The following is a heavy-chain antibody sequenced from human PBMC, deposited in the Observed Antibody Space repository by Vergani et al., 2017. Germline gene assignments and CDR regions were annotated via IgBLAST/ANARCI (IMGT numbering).Heavy chain of an antibody. V-gene: IGHV4-59*12. D-gene: IGHD4-17*01. Sequence: QVQLQESGPGLVKPSETLSLTCTVSGGSISSYYWSWIRQPPGKGLEWIGYIYYSGSTNYNPSLKSRVTMSVDTSKNQFSLKLSSVTAADTAVYYCARDRDYGDSYWGQGTLVTVSS. CDR2: IYYSGST. J-gene: IGHJ4*02. CDR3: ARDRDYGDSY. CDR1: GGSISSYY.